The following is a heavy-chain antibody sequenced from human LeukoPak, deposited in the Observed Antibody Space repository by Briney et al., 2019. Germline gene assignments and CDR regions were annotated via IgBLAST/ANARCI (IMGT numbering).Heavy chain of an antibody. J-gene: IGHJ4*02. CDR3: AKMTTVTLFDY. CDR2: INHSGST. Sequence: TSETLSLTCAVYGGSFSGYYWSWIRQPPGKGLEWIGEINHSGSTNYNPSLKSRATISVDTSKNQFSLKLSSVTAADTAVYYCAKMTTVTLFDYWGQGTLVTVSS. V-gene: IGHV4-34*01. D-gene: IGHD4-17*01. CDR1: GGSFSGYY.